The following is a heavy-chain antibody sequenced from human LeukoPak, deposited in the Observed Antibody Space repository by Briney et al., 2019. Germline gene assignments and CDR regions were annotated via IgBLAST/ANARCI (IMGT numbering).Heavy chain of an antibody. J-gene: IGHJ4*02. D-gene: IGHD5-12*01. CDR3: ARAWAPLVATAISGIDY. V-gene: IGHV3-7*01. CDR1: GFTFSSYW. Sequence: PGGSLRLSCAASGFTFSSYWMSWVRQAPGKGLEWVANIKHEGRDKYHVDSVKGRFTISRDNAKKSVYLQMNSLRVDDTAVYYCARAWAPLVATAISGIDYWGQGTPVTVSS. CDR2: IKHEGRDK.